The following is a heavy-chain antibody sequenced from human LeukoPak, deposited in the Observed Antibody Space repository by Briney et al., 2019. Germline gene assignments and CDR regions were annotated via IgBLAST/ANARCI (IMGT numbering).Heavy chain of an antibody. CDR3: ARESGRRVVVAVSQYYYYIDV. J-gene: IGHJ6*03. CDR2: IYTSGST. Sequence: PSETLSLTCTVSGGSIRSGSYYWSWIRQPAGKGLEWIGRIYTSGSTNYNPSLKSRVTISVDTSKNQFSLKLSSVTAADRAVYYCARESGRRVVVAVSQYYYYIDVWGKGTTVTISS. D-gene: IGHD2-21*01. CDR1: GGSIRSGSYY. V-gene: IGHV4-61*02.